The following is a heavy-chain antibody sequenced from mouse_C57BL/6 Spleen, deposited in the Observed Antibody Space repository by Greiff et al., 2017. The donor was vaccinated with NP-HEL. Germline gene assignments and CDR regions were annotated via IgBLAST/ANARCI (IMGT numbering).Heavy chain of an antibody. CDR1: GYTFTSYW. V-gene: IGHV1-61*01. CDR2: IYPSDSET. J-gene: IGHJ1*03. CDR3: ARRDGNLYWYFDV. Sequence: VQLQQPGAELVRPGSSVKLSCKASGYTFTSYWMDWVKQRPGQGLEWIGNIYPSDSETHYNQKFKDKATLTVDKSSSTAYMQLSSLTSEDSAVYYCARRDGNLYWYFDVWGTGTTVTVSS. D-gene: IGHD2-1*01.